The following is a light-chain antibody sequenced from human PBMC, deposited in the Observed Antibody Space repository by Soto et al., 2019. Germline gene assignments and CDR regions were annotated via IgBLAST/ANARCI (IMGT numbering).Light chain of an antibody. CDR1: SSDVGAYKY. V-gene: IGLV2-8*01. CDR2: EVT. J-gene: IGLJ1*01. Sequence: QSALTQPPSASGSPGQSVTISCTGTSSDVGAYKYVSWYQQHPGKAPKVMIYEVTKRPSGVPDRFSGSKSGNTASLTVSGLQAEDEADYYCSSYGGSNNLYVFGTGTKLT. CDR3: SSYGGSNNLYV.